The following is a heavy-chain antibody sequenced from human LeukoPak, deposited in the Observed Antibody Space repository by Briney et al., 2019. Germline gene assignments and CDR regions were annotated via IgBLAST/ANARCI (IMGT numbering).Heavy chain of an antibody. CDR2: ISSDDRTI. CDR1: GFTFSSYE. D-gene: IGHD3-10*02. V-gene: IGHV3-48*03. J-gene: IGHJ6*04. CDR3: AELGITMIGGV. Sequence: GGSLRLSCAASGFTFSSYEMNWVRQSPGKGLECISYISSDDRTIYYADSVKGRFTISRDNAKNSLYLQMNSLRAEDTALYYCAELGITMIGGVWGKGTAVTISS.